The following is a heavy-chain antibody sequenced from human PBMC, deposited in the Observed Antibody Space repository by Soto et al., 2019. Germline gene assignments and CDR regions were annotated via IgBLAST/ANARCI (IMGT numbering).Heavy chain of an antibody. CDR2: IYPGDSDT. Sequence: GESLKIFSTGCGYRITIYWIGWVRQMPGKGLEWMGIIYPGDSDTRYSPSFQGQVTISADKSISTAYLQWSSLKASDTAMYYCARHATVVTPEDYWGQGTLVTVSS. V-gene: IGHV5-51*01. CDR3: ARHATVVTPEDY. J-gene: IGHJ4*02. D-gene: IGHD4-17*01. CDR1: GYRITIYW.